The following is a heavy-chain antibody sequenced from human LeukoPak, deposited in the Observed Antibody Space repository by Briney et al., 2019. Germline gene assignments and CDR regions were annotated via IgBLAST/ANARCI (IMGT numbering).Heavy chain of an antibody. Sequence: SETLSLTCAVYGGSFSGYYWSWIRQPPGKGLEWIGEINHSGSTNYNPSRKSRVTISVDTSKNQFSLKLSSVTAADTAVYYCARRSSVEMASPFDYWGQGTLVTVSS. J-gene: IGHJ4*02. CDR1: GGSFSGYY. CDR3: ARRSSVEMASPFDY. D-gene: IGHD5-24*01. V-gene: IGHV4-34*01. CDR2: INHSGST.